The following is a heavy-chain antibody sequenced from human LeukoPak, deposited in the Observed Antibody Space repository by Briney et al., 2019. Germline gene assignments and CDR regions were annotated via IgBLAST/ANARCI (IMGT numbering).Heavy chain of an antibody. Sequence: ASVKVSCKASGYTFTSYGISWVRQAPGQGLEWMGWISAYNGNTNYAQKLQGRVTMTTDTSTSTAYMELRSLRSDDTAVYYCARAVSGGDSSGYNWFDPWGQGTLVTVSS. CDR1: GYTFTSYG. V-gene: IGHV1-18*01. J-gene: IGHJ5*02. CDR3: ARAVSGGDSSGYNWFDP. D-gene: IGHD3-22*01. CDR2: ISAYNGNT.